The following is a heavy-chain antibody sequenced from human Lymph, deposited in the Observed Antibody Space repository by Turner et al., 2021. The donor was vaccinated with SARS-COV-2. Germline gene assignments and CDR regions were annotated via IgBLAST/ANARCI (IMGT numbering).Heavy chain of an antibody. Sequence: QVQLLQSGAEVKKRGSAVKVCCNASGGTFSIYVMSWVRQAPGQGREWMGGIIPIHGIANYAQKVQGRVTITADKSTSTGYMGLSNLRAEDTAVYHCARRHSGNYDAFDIWGQGTMVTVSS. CDR3: ARRHSGNYDAFDI. CDR1: GGTFSIYV. V-gene: IGHV1-69*10. J-gene: IGHJ3*02. CDR2: IIPIHGIA. D-gene: IGHD1-26*01.